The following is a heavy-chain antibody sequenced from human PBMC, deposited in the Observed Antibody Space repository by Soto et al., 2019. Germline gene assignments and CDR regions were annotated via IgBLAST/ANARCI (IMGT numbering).Heavy chain of an antibody. J-gene: IGHJ4*02. CDR1: GFTFSSYA. Sequence: GGSLRLSCAASGFTFSSYAMSWVRQAPGKGLEWVSAISGSGGSTYYADSVKGRFTISRDNSKNTLYLQMNSLRAEDTAVYYCAKDPTASNLAVAGTFDYWGQGTLVTVSS. CDR2: ISGSGGST. V-gene: IGHV3-23*01. CDR3: AKDPTASNLAVAGTFDY. D-gene: IGHD6-19*01.